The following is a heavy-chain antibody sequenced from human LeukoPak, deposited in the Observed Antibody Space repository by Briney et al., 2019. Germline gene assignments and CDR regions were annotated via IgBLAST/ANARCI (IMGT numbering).Heavy chain of an antibody. CDR3: ARGRGDSKGTSFDF. CDR2: IYHTGSA. D-gene: IGHD3-22*01. V-gene: IGHV4-59*01. CDR1: GGSMNNYY. Sequence: SETLSLTCTVSGGSMNNYYWSWIRQSPGKGLEWVGYIYHTGSATYKPSLKSRVTLSLDTSKNQFSLRLNSVTAADTAVYYCARGRGDSKGTSFDFWGQGTLVAVSS. J-gene: IGHJ4*02.